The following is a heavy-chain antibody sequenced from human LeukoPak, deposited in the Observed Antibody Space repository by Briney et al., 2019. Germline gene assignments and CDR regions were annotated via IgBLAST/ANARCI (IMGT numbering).Heavy chain of an antibody. Sequence: GGSLRLSCAASGFTFRNYAMSWVRQAPGKGLEWVSTISGGGGSTYYADSVKGRFTISRDSSKNMLYLQMNSLRAEDTAIYYCAKEDWNFYYWGQGTLVTVSS. D-gene: IGHD3/OR15-3a*01. V-gene: IGHV3-23*01. J-gene: IGHJ4*02. CDR2: ISGGGGST. CDR1: GFTFRNYA. CDR3: AKEDWNFYY.